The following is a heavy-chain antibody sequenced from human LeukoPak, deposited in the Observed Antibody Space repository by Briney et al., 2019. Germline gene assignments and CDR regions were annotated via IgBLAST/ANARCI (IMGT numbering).Heavy chain of an antibody. J-gene: IGHJ4*02. CDR2: IYPGDSDT. V-gene: IGHV5-51*01. D-gene: IGHD6-19*01. Sequence: GESLKISCKGSGYSFTSYWIGWVRQMPGKGLEWMRIIYPGDSDTRYSPSFQGQVTISADKSISTAYLQWSSLEASDTAIYYCARPVAGTGESGAFDYWGQGTLVTVST. CDR3: ARPVAGTGESGAFDY. CDR1: GYSFTSYW.